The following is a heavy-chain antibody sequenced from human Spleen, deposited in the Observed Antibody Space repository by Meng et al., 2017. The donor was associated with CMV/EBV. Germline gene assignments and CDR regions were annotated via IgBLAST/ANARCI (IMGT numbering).Heavy chain of an antibody. CDR2: ISNAADST. CDR3: AKVVTINWFDP. Sequence: GGSLRLSCAVSGSLFSSYTMNWVREAPGKGLEWVSTISNAADSTFYADSVQGRFTISRDNSKNTLYLQMNILRAEDTAVYYCAKVVTINWFDPWGQGTLVTVSS. D-gene: IGHD2-21*02. V-gene: IGHV3-23*01. J-gene: IGHJ5*02. CDR1: GSLFSSYT.